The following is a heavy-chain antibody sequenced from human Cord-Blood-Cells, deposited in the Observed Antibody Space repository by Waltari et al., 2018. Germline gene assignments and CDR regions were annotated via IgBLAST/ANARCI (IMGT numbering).Heavy chain of an antibody. CDR2: ISYDGSNK. D-gene: IGHD3-3*01. Sequence: QVQLVESGGGVVQPGRSLRLSCAASGFTFSSYAMHWVRQAPGKGLEWVAVISYDGSNKYYADSVKGRFTISRDNSKNTLYLQMNSLRAEDTAVYYCARDNFWSGYYYFDYWGQGTLVTVSS. CDR3: ARDNFWSGYYYFDY. J-gene: IGHJ4*02. V-gene: IGHV3-30-3*01. CDR1: GFTFSSYA.